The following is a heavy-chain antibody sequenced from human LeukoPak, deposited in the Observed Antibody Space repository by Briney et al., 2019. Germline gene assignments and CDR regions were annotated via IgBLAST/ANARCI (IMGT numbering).Heavy chain of an antibody. CDR1: GYTFAGYD. D-gene: IGHD1-26*01. J-gene: IGHJ4*02. V-gene: IGHV1-2*02. CDR2: INPNSGGT. CDR3: ARVGVGATTCFDY. Sequence: ASVKVSCKTSGYTFAGYDMHWVQQAPGQGLEWMGWINPNSGGTNCAQRFQGRVTMTRDTSISTVYMELSSLRSDDTAVYYCARVGVGATTCFDYWGQGTLVTVSS.